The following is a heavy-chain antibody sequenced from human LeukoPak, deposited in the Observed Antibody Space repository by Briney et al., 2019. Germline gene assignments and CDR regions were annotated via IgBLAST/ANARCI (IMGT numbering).Heavy chain of an antibody. CDR1: GFTFSSYW. V-gene: IGHV3-7*01. CDR3: ARDSRESHYYDFWSGYYKGYFDY. D-gene: IGHD3-3*01. CDR2: IKQDGSEK. J-gene: IGHJ4*02. Sequence: GALRLSCAASGFTFSSYWMSWVRQAPGKGLEWVANIKQDGSEKYYVDSVKGRFTISRDNAKNSLYLQMNSLRAEVTAVYYCARDSRESHYYDFWSGYYKGYFDYWGQGTLVTVSS.